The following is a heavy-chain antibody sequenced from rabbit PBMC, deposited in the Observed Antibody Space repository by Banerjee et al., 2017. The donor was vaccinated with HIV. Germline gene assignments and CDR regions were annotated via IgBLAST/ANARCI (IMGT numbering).Heavy chain of an antibody. CDR1: GFSFSNKYV. D-gene: IGHD4-1*01. CDR3: ARDLAGVIGLNFNL. Sequence: QEQLEESGGGLVKHEGSLTLTCKASGFSFSNKYVMGWVRQDPGKGLEWIACINTSSGNTVYASWAQGRFTISKSSSTTVTLQMTSLTAADTATYFCARDLAGVIGLNFNLWGQGTLVTVS. J-gene: IGHJ4*01. V-gene: IGHV1S45*01. CDR2: INTSSGNT.